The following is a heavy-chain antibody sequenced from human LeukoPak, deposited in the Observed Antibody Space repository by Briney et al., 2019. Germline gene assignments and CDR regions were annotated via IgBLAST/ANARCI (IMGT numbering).Heavy chain of an antibody. CDR2: ISGDGGST. D-gene: IGHD4-11*01. V-gene: IGHV3-43*02. CDR1: GFTFADYA. CDR3: AKDIGSATVTASFDY. J-gene: IGHJ4*02. Sequence: GSLRLSCAASGFTFADYAMHWVRQAPGKGLEWVSLISGDGGSTYYADSVKGRFTISRDNSKNSLYLQMNSLRTEDTALYYCAKDIGSATVTASFDYWGQGTLVTVSS.